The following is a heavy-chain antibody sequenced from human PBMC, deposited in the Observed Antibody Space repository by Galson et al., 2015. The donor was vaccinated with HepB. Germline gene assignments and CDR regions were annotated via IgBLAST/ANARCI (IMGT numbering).Heavy chain of an antibody. CDR3: ARGSDQRRLVAVYCSSTSCSNWFDP. CDR2: IKQDGSEK. V-gene: IGHV3-7*03. J-gene: IGHJ5*02. D-gene: IGHD2-2*01. Sequence: SLRLSCAASGFTFSSYWMSWVRQAPGKGLEWVANIKQDGSEKYYVDSVKGRFTISRDNAKNSLYLQMNSLRAEDTAVYYCARGSDQRRLVAVYCSSTSCSNWFDPWGQGTLVTVSS. CDR1: GFTFSSYW.